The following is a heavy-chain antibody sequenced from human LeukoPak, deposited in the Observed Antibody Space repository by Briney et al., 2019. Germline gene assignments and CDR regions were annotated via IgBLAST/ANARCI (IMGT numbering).Heavy chain of an antibody. CDR3: ARVGARSGYDVFLGY. V-gene: IGHV1-69*06. CDR2: IIPIFGTA. CDR1: GGTFSSYA. D-gene: IGHD5-12*01. J-gene: IGHJ4*02. Sequence: GASVKVSCKASGGTFSSYAISWVRQATGQGLEWMGGIIPIFGTANYAQKFQGRVTITADKSTSTAYMELSSLRSEDTAVYYCARVGARSGYDVFLGYWGQGTLVTVSS.